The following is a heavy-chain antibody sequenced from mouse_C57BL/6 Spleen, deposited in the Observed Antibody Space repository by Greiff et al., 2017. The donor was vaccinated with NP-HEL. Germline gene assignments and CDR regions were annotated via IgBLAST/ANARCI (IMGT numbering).Heavy chain of an antibody. CDR3: GRDDYYFDD. V-gene: IGHV2-2*01. Sequence: VQVVESGPGLVQPSPTLSISCTASGFSLTSYGVHWVRQTPGKGLEWLGVIWSGGGTAYNAAFIARLSISKDNSKSQVFFKMNSQQADDRARYYCGRDDYYFDDWGQGTTLTVSS. J-gene: IGHJ2*01. CDR2: IWSGGGT. D-gene: IGHD2-12*01. CDR1: GFSLTSYG.